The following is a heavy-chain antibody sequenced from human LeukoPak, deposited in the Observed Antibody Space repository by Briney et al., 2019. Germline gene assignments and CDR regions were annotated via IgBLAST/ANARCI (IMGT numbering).Heavy chain of an antibody. CDR3: ARDPGAPVRAFDT. D-gene: IGHD3-10*01. CDR1: GGTFSSYA. V-gene: IGHV1-69*01. Sequence: SVKVSCKASGGTFSSYAISWVRQAPGQGLEWTGGIIPIDGTANFGQKFQGRVTITADVSTSTAYMELSSLRSEDTAIYYCARDPGAPVRAFDTWGQGTMVTVSS. J-gene: IGHJ3*02. CDR2: IIPIDGTA.